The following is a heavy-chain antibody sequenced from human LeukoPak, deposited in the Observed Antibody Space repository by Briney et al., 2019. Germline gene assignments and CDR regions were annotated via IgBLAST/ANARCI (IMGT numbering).Heavy chain of an antibody. CDR3: AARGYIVVVPATKGGGPDNSYYFMDV. J-gene: IGHJ6*03. CDR1: GYTFTGYY. CDR2: INPNSGGT. V-gene: IGHV1-2*02. Sequence: ASVKVSCKASGYTFTGYYMHWVRQAPGQGLEWMGWINPNSGGTNYAQKFQGRVTMTRDTSISTAYMELSRLRSDDTAVYYCAARGYIVVVPATKGGGPDNSYYFMDVWGKGTTVTISS. D-gene: IGHD2-2*01.